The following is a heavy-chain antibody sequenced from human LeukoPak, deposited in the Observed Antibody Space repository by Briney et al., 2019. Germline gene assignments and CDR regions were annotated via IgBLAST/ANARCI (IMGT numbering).Heavy chain of an antibody. CDR3: ARLFHYDYVWGSYRWSYYFDY. CDR1: GGSISSYY. V-gene: IGHV4-59*08. D-gene: IGHD3-16*02. J-gene: IGHJ4*02. CDR2: IYYSGST. Sequence: SETLSLTCTVSGGSISSYYWSWIRQRPGKGLERMGYIYYSGSTNSNPSLNSRVTISVDTSKTQFSVELSSVPAADTAVYDCARLFHYDYVWGSYRWSYYFDYWGQGTLVTVSA.